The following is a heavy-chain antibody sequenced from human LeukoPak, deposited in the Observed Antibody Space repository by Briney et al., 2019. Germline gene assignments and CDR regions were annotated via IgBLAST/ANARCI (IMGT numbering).Heavy chain of an antibody. CDR3: ARHLGVSGGLVDY. Sequence: GESLQISCKGSGYSFSSYWIGWVRQMPGKGLEWMGIIYPGDSDTRYSPSFQGQVTISADKSISTAYLQWSSLKASDTAMYYCARHLGVSGGLVDYWGQGALVTVSS. CDR2: IYPGDSDT. V-gene: IGHV5-51*01. J-gene: IGHJ4*02. D-gene: IGHD6-19*01. CDR1: GYSFSSYW.